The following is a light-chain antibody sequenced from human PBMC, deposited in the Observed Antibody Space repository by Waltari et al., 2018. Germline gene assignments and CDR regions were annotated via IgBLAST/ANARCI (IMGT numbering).Light chain of an antibody. CDR2: RND. J-gene: IGLJ3*02. V-gene: IGLV1-47*01. Sequence: QSVLTQPPSVSGSPGQRVTIPCSGSSSSFGRNYVFWYQQLPGTAPKLLIYRNDQAVSGFPALFSGSKSGTSASPAISGLQSEDDAAYYCAAWADSLSGVCVFGGGTMLTVL. CDR3: AAWADSLSGVCV. CDR1: SSSFGRNY.